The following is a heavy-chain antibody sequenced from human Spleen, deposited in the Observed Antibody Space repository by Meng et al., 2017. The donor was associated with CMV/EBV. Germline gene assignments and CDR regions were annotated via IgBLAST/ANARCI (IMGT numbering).Heavy chain of an antibody. V-gene: IGHV1-2*02. D-gene: IGHD3-22*01. J-gene: IGHJ4*02. CDR3: ASGEYYYDSSGYLRFDF. Sequence: ASVKVSCKTSGFTFSDYLMHWVRQAAGQGPEWMGWINPKSGGTKYSEKFHERVTMTRDMSITTAYMELRRLTSDDTAVYYCASGEYYYDSSGYLRFDFWGQGTLVTVSS. CDR2: INPKSGGT. CDR1: GFTFSDYL.